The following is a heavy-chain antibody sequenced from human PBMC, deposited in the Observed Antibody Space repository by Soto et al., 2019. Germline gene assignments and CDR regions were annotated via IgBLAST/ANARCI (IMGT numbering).Heavy chain of an antibody. Sequence: ASVKVSCKASGYTFTNYYMHWVRQAPGQGLEWMGIINPSGGSTSYAQKFQGRVTMTRDTSTSTVYMELSSLRSEDTAVYYCARDGIQVATIMNYYYYMDVWGKGTTVTVSS. J-gene: IGHJ6*03. CDR1: GYTFTNYY. V-gene: IGHV1-46*03. CDR2: INPSGGST. D-gene: IGHD5-12*01. CDR3: ARDGIQVATIMNYYYYMDV.